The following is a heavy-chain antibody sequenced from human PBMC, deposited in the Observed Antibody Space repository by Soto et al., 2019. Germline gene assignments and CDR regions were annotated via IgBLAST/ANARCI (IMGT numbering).Heavy chain of an antibody. CDR1: GGSFSGYY. J-gene: IGHJ4*02. CDR3: ARGVTAHSRFDY. V-gene: IGHV4-34*01. D-gene: IGHD5-18*01. CDR2: INHSGST. Sequence: QVQLQQWGAGLLKPSETLSLTCAVYGGSFSGYYWSWIRQPPGKGLEWIGEINHSGSTNYNPSLKSRVTISVDTSKNQFSLKLSSVTAADTAVYYCARGVTAHSRFDYCGQGTLVTVSS.